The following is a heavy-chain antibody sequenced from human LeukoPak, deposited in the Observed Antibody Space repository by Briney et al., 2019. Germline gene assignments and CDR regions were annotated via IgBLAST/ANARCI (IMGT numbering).Heavy chain of an antibody. CDR2: IYYTGNT. J-gene: IGHJ4*02. D-gene: IGHD5-18*01. V-gene: IGHV4-39*01. Sequence: SETLSLTCTVSGGSISSSSYFWDWIRQPPGKGLEWIGSIYYTGNTYYTPSLKNRVTVSVDTSKNQFSLKLSSVTAADTAVYYRARRAAMVTDFVDYWGQGTLVTVSS. CDR1: GGSISSSSYF. CDR3: ARRAAMVTDFVDY.